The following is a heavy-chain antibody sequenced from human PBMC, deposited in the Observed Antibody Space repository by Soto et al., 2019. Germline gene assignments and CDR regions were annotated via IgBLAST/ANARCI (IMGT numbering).Heavy chain of an antibody. V-gene: IGHV4-30-2*01. CDR3: SSSGSRGIGAFDI. J-gene: IGHJ3*02. Sequence: QLQLQESGSGLVKASQTLSLTCAVSGGSIISGGYSWSWIRQPPGKGLEWIGYIYHGSTYYNPSLKSRVTISIDRSKNQFSLKLSSMTAADTAVYFCSSSGSRGIGAFDIWGQGTMVTVSS. D-gene: IGHD3-22*01. CDR1: GGSIISGGYS. CDR2: IYHGST.